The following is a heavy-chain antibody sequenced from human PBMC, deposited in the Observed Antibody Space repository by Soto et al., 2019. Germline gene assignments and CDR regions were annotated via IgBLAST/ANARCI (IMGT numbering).Heavy chain of an antibody. D-gene: IGHD1-20*01. J-gene: IGHJ4*02. V-gene: IGHV4-31*03. CDR2: IYYSGST. CDR3: ARGDNSLFDY. Sequence: LSLTCTVSGGSISSGGYYWSWIRQHPGKGLEWIGYIYYSGSTYYNPSLKSRVTISVDTSKNQFSLKLSSVTAADTAVYYCARGDNSLFDYWGQGTMVTVYS. CDR1: GGSISSGGYY.